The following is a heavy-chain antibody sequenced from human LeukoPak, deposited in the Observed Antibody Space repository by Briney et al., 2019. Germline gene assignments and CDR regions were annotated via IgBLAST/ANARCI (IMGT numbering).Heavy chain of an antibody. J-gene: IGHJ5*02. CDR3: ARHYCSSTSCYTNWFDP. D-gene: IGHD2-2*02. V-gene: IGHV4-34*01. CDR2: INHSGST. Sequence: SETLSLTCAVYGGSFSGYYWSWNRQPPGKGLEWIGEINHSGSTNYNPSLKSRVTISVDTSKNQFSLKLSSVTAADTAVYYCARHYCSSTSCYTNWFDPWGQGTLVTVSS. CDR1: GGSFSGYY.